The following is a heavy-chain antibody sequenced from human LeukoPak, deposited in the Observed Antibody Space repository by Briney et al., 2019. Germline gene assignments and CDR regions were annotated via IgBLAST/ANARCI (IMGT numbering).Heavy chain of an antibody. CDR2: MNPNSGNT. V-gene: IGHV1-8*01. D-gene: IGHD3-22*01. CDR3: ARGVRGYYDSSGYYFNDAFDI. CDR1: GYTFTIYD. J-gene: IGHJ3*02. Sequence: ASVKVSCKASGYTFTIYDINWVRQAPGQGLEWMGWMNPNSGNTGYAQKFQGRVTMTRNTSISTAYMELSSLRSEDTAVYYCARGVRGYYDSSGYYFNDAFDIWGQGTMVTVSS.